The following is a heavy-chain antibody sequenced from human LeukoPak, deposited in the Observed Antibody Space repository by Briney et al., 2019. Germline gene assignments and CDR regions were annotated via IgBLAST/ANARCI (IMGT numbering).Heavy chain of an antibody. Sequence: GGSLRLSCAASGFTFSNAWMSWVRQAPGKGVEWVGRIKSKTDGGTTDYAAPVKGRFTISRDDSKNTLYLQMNSLKTEDTAVYYCTTDVYSSSSDFDYWGQGTLVTVSS. V-gene: IGHV3-15*01. D-gene: IGHD6-6*01. CDR1: GFTFSNAW. CDR3: TTDVYSSSSDFDY. J-gene: IGHJ4*02. CDR2: IKSKTDGGTT.